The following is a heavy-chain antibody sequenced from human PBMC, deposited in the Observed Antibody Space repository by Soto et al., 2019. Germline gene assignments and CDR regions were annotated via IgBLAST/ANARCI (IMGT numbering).Heavy chain of an antibody. J-gene: IGHJ4*02. Sequence: ASVKVSCKASGYTFTRYYMHWVRQAPGQGLEWMGIINPTGGSTSYAQKFQGRVTMTRDTSTSTIYMELSSLRSEDTAVYYCARDLGITGTTEGFDYWGQGTLVTVSS. CDR3: ARDLGITGTTEGFDY. D-gene: IGHD1-7*01. V-gene: IGHV1-46*03. CDR2: INPTGGST. CDR1: GYTFTRYY.